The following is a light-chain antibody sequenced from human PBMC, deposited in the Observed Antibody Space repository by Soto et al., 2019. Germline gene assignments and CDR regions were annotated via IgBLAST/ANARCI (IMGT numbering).Light chain of an antibody. CDR1: SGSIASNY. J-gene: IGLJ2*01. V-gene: IGLV6-57*04. Sequence: NFMLTQPHSVSESPGKTVTISCTRSSGSIASNYVQWYQQRPGSAPTTVIYEDNQRPSGVPDRFSGSIDSSSNSASLTISGLKTADEADYYCQSYDSSNRGVVFGGGTKLTVL. CDR3: QSYDSSNRGVV. CDR2: EDN.